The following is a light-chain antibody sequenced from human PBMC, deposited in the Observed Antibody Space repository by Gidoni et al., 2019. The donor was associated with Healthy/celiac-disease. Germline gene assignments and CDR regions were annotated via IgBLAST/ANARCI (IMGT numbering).Light chain of an antibody. CDR1: QSVSSY. Sequence: EIVLTQSPATLSLSPGERATLSCRASQSVSSYLAWYQQKPGQAPRLLIYDASNRATGIPARFSGSGSGTEFTLTRSSLEPEDFAVYYCQQRSNWPRLTFGGGTKVEIK. V-gene: IGKV3-11*01. CDR3: QQRSNWPRLT. J-gene: IGKJ4*01. CDR2: DAS.